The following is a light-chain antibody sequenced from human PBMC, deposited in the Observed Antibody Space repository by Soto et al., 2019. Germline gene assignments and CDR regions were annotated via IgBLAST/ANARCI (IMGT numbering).Light chain of an antibody. CDR2: GVS. V-gene: IGKV3-15*01. Sequence: EIVMTQSPATLSVSPGERATLSCRASQSVSNNLAWYQQKPGQAPRLLIYGVSTRATGIPGRFSGSGSGTEFTLTISSLQSEDFAVYYCQQYKTWPRTFGQGTKVEIK. CDR1: QSVSNN. J-gene: IGKJ1*01. CDR3: QQYKTWPRT.